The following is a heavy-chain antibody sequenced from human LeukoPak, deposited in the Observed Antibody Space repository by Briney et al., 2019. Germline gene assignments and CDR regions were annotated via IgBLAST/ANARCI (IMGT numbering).Heavy chain of an antibody. CDR2: ISGSGGST. CDR3: AIHRAKRTRDFDY. CDR1: GFIFSSYA. D-gene: IGHD2-2*01. Sequence: GGSLRLSCAASGFIFSSYAMTWVRQAPGKGLEWVSAISGSGGSTYYADSVKGRFTISRDNSKDTLFLQMNSLRAEDTALYYCAIHRAKRTRDFDYWGQGTLVTVSS. V-gene: IGHV3-23*01. J-gene: IGHJ4*02.